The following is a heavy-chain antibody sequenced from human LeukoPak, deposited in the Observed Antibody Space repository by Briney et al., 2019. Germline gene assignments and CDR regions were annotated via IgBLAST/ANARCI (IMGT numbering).Heavy chain of an antibody. Sequence: GSLRLSCVASGFAFSSYCMSWVRQAPGKGLELVANISPDGSAEDYVDSVRGRFAISRDNAKRSLYLQMNSLRPEDTAVYYCANQAYSQFDYRGQGTLVSVSS. CDR2: ISPDGSAE. D-gene: IGHD4-11*01. V-gene: IGHV3-7*01. J-gene: IGHJ4*02. CDR1: GFAFSSYC. CDR3: ANQAYSQFDY.